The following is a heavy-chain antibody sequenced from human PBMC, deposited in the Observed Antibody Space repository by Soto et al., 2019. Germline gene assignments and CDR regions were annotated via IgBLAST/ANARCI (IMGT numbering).Heavy chain of an antibody. CDR3: ARVRFLEWLPGENLFGP. D-gene: IGHD3-3*01. CDR1: GGTFSSYA. Sequence: QVQLVQSGAEVKKPGSSVKVSCKASGGTFSSYAISWVRQAPGQGLEWMGGIIPIFGTANYAQKFQGRVTITADEATSTGYMELSSLRSEDTAVYYCARVRFLEWLPGENLFGPWGQGTLVTVSS. J-gene: IGHJ5*02. CDR2: IIPIFGTA. V-gene: IGHV1-69*01.